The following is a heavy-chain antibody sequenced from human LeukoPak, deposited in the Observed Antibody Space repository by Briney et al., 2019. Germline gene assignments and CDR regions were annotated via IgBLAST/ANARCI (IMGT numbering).Heavy chain of an antibody. Sequence: GGSLRLSCAASGFTFSSYEMNWVRQAPGKGLEWVSYISSSGSTIYYSDSVKGRFTISRHNSKNTLYLQMNSLRAEDTAVYYCARGPEASRLTGDTFEIWGQGTMVTVSS. D-gene: IGHD7-27*01. CDR2: ISSSGSTI. CDR3: ARGPEASRLTGDTFEI. V-gene: IGHV3-48*03. J-gene: IGHJ3*02. CDR1: GFTFSSYE.